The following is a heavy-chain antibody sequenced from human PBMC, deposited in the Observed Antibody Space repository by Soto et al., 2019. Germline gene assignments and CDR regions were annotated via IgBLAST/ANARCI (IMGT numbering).Heavy chain of an antibody. J-gene: IGHJ1*01. CDR2: ISGRGSAI. V-gene: IGHV3-48*03. CDR3: ARDRGGYAYPVFQH. D-gene: IGHD3-16*01. CDR1: GFTFRGYR. Sequence: GGALRPSSAASGFTFRGYRMKRVRPAPGKGLEWLSYISGRGSAIYYADSVKGRFTISRDNAKNSLFLQMDSLTAADTAVYYCARDRGGYAYPVFQHWGQGTLVTVSS.